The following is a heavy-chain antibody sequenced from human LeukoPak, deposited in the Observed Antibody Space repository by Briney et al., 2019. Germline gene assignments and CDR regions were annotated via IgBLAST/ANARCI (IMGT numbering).Heavy chain of an antibody. CDR3: ASRELDY. V-gene: IGHV3-23*01. J-gene: IGHJ4*02. D-gene: IGHD5-24*01. Sequence: GGSLRLSCAASGFTFSNYAMRWVRQAPGKGLEWVSAISGSGGSTNYADSVKGRFTISRDNSKNTVYLQMRNLRPEDTAVYYCASRELDYWGQGTLVTVSS. CDR2: ISGSGGST. CDR1: GFTFSNYA.